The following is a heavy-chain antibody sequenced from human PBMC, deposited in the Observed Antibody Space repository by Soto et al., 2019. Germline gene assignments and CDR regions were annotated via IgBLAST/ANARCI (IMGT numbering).Heavy chain of an antibody. CDR1: GGTFSSYA. Sequence: GASVKVSCKASGGTFSSYAISWVRQAPGQGLEWMGGIIPIFGTANYAQKFQGRVTITADESTSTAYMELSSLRSEDTAVYYCARVKYSSSSNDYYYGMDVWGQGTTVTVSS. J-gene: IGHJ6*02. D-gene: IGHD6-6*01. CDR3: ARVKYSSSSNDYYYGMDV. CDR2: IIPIFGTA. V-gene: IGHV1-69*13.